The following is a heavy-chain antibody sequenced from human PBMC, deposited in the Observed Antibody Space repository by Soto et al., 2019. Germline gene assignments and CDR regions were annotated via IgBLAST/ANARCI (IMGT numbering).Heavy chain of an antibody. D-gene: IGHD3-10*01. CDR2: IIPIFGTA. CDR3: ATFGGITMVRGTNWFDP. V-gene: IGHV1-69*13. Sequence: SVKVSCKASGGTFSSYATSWVRQAPGQGLEWMGGIIPIFGTANYAQKFQGRVTITADESTSTAYMELSSLRSEDTAVYYCATFGGITMVRGTNWFDPWGQGTLVTVSS. CDR1: GGTFSSYA. J-gene: IGHJ5*02.